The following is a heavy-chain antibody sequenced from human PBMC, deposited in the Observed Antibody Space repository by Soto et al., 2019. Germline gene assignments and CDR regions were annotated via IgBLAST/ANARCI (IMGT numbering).Heavy chain of an antibody. CDR1: GFTFS. CDR2: IKQDGSEE. CDR3: ARIAASGRGWDV. J-gene: IGHJ6*02. D-gene: IGHD6-13*01. Sequence: EVQLVESGGGLVQPGGSLRLSCVDSGFTFSRVRQAPVKGLEWVGNIKQDGSEENYVDSVKGRFTISRDNAKNSMYLQMNSLRVEDTAVYYCARIAASGRGWDVWGQGTTVVVSS. V-gene: IGHV3-7*01.